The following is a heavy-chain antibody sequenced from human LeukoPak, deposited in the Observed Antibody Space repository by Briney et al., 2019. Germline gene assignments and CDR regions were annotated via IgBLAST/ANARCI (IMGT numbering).Heavy chain of an antibody. CDR2: ISSSSSTI. J-gene: IGHJ4*02. V-gene: IGHV3-48*02. Sequence: GGSLRLSCAASGLTVSSYSMNWVRQAPGKGLEWVSYISSSSSTIYYADSVKGRFTISRDNAKNSLYLQMNSLRDEDTAVYYCARARASGRSGFDYWGQETLVTVSS. CDR3: ARARASGRSGFDY. CDR1: GLTVSSYS. D-gene: IGHD2-15*01.